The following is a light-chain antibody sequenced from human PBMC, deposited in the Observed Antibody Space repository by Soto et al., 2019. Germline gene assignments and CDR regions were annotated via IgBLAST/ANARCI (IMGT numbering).Light chain of an antibody. Sequence: QSVLTQPASVSGSPGQSITISCTGTSSDLGTYNLVSWYQQRPGKAPKLMIYEGNQRPSGVSDRFSGSKSGTTASLTISGLQAEDEADYYCCSYAGSRTLVFGGGTKLTVL. CDR3: CSYAGSRTLV. V-gene: IGLV2-23*01. CDR2: EGN. J-gene: IGLJ2*01. CDR1: SSDLGTYNL.